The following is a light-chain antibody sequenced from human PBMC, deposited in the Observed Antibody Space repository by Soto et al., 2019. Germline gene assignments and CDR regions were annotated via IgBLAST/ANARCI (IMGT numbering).Light chain of an antibody. J-gene: IGKJ1*01. CDR2: GAS. CDR1: QSFSSTF. CDR3: QQYASSVT. Sequence: EILLTQSPDSLSLSPGDRATLSCRASQSFSSTFFAWYQQKPGQAPSRLIYGASSRATGIPDRFSGSGSGTDFTLTISRLEPADFAVYYCQQYASSVTFGQGTKVEIK. V-gene: IGKV3-20*01.